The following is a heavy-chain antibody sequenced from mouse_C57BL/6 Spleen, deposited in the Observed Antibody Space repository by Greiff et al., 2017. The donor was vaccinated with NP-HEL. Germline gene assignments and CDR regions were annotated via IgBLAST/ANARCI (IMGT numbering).Heavy chain of an antibody. CDR3: ARWDYGSSHFYY. J-gene: IGHJ2*01. V-gene: IGHV1-81*01. CDR2: IYPRSGNT. D-gene: IGHD1-1*01. CDR1: GYTFTSYG. Sequence: QVQLQQSGAELARPGASVKLSCKASGYTFTSYGISWVKQRTGQGLEWIGEIYPRSGNTYYNEKFKGKATLTADKSSSTAYMELRSLTSEDSAVYFCARWDYGSSHFYYWGQGTTLTVSS.